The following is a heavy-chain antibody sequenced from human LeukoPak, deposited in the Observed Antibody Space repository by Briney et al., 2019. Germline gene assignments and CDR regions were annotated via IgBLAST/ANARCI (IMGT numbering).Heavy chain of an antibody. CDR3: AGARGYYYYMDV. V-gene: IGHV4-38-2*01. CDR1: GYSISSGYY. J-gene: IGHJ6*03. Sequence: PSETLSLTCVVSGYSISSGYYWAWIRQPPGKGLELIGSIYHSGSTNYNPSLKSRVTISVDTSKNQFSLNLNSVTAADTAVYYCAGARGYYYYMDVWGKGTTVTVSS. D-gene: IGHD3-10*01. CDR2: IYHSGST.